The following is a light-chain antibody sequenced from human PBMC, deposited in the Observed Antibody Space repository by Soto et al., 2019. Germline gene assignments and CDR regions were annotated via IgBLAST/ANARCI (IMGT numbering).Light chain of an antibody. CDR3: SSYTSTGSL. Sequence: QSALTQPASVSGSPGESITISCTGTSSDVGNYNYVSGYQQHPGKAPKLMIYDVSNRPSGVSNRFSGSKSGNTASLTISGLQAEDEAVYYCSSYTSTGSLFGGGTKLTVL. CDR1: SSDVGNYNY. V-gene: IGLV2-14*03. CDR2: DVS. J-gene: IGLJ2*01.